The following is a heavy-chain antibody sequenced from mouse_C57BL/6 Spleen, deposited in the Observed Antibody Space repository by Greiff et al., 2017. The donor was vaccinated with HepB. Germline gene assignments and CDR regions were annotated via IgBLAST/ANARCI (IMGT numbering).Heavy chain of an antibody. CDR3: AREGYGSTFFDY. Sequence: QVQLQQSGAELVRPGTSVKVSCKASGYAFTNYLIEWVKQRPGQGLEWIGLINPGSGGTNYNEKFKGKATLTADKSSSTAYMQLSSLTSEDSAVYFCAREGYGSTFFDYWGQGTTLTVSS. CDR1: GYAFTNYL. V-gene: IGHV1-54*01. D-gene: IGHD1-1*01. J-gene: IGHJ2*01. CDR2: INPGSGGT.